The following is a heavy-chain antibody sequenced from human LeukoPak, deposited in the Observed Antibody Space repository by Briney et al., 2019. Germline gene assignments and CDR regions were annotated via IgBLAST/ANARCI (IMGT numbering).Heavy chain of an antibody. V-gene: IGHV3-7*01. J-gene: IGHJ4*02. Sequence: GGSLRLPCAASGFTFSNYWMTWVRPAPGKGLEWVAHINQDGSKENYMDSVKARFTISRDNAKNSLSLQMNSLRAEDTAVYYCVRDGGVSGYDLLDYWGQGTLVTVSS. CDR1: GFTFSNYW. D-gene: IGHD5-12*01. CDR2: INQDGSKE. CDR3: VRDGGVSGYDLLDY.